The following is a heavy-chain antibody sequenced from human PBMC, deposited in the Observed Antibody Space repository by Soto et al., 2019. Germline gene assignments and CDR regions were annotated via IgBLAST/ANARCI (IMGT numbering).Heavy chain of an antibody. Sequence: ASVKVSCKASGYTFTSYAMQWVRQAPGQRLEWMGWMNPNSGNTGYAQKFQGRVTMTRNTSISTAYMELSSLRSEDTAVYYCARGRSVVDLFDIWGQGTMVTVSS. CDR2: MNPNSGNT. J-gene: IGHJ3*02. V-gene: IGHV1-8*02. CDR1: GYTFTSYA. CDR3: ARGRSVVDLFDI. D-gene: IGHD2-15*01.